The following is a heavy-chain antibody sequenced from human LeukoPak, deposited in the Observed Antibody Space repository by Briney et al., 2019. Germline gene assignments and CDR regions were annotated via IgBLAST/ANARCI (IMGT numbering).Heavy chain of an antibody. J-gene: IGHJ4*02. Sequence: ASVKLSCKVSGYTLTELSMHWVRQAPGKGLEWMGGFDPEDGETIYAQKFQGRVTMTEDTSTDTAYMELSSLRSEDTAVYYCATGHYYDSSGYYYFDYWGQGTLVTVSS. CDR2: FDPEDGET. CDR3: ATGHYYDSSGYYYFDY. V-gene: IGHV1-24*01. CDR1: GYTLTELS. D-gene: IGHD3-22*01.